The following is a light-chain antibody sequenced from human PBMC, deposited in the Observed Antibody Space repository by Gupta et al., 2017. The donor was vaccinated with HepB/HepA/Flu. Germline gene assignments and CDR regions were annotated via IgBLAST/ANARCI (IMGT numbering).Light chain of an antibody. CDR3: AAWDDSLSAYV. CDR2: NDY. J-gene: IGLJ1*01. V-gene: IGLV1-47*02. Sequence: SVLTQPPSASGTPGPRVTISCSGSNSNVGRDNVYWYQQVPGAAPKLLIYNDYQRPSGIPDRFSGSKSGTSASLAISGLRSEDEAYYYCAAWDDSLSAYVFGTGTRFTVL. CDR1: NSNVGRDN.